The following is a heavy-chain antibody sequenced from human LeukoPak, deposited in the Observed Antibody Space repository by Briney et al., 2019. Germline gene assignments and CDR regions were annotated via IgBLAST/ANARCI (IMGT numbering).Heavy chain of an antibody. CDR2: IKHDGSEK. J-gene: IGHJ4*02. Sequence: GGSLRLSCAASGFSFNSDWMDWVRQAPGKGLEWVANIKHDGSEKDCLDSVKGRFTISRDNAQNSLYLQMNGLRVEDSAVYYCTRRLDDWGQGTLVTVSS. CDR3: TRRLDD. D-gene: IGHD3-16*01. V-gene: IGHV3-7*01. CDR1: GFSFNSDW.